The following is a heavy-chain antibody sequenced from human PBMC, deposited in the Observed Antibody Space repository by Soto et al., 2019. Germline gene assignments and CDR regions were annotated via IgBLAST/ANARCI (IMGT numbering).Heavy chain of an antibody. V-gene: IGHV4-39*01. J-gene: IGHJ6*02. CDR2: IYYSGST. CDR3: AGGGNTALAYYFYGMDI. D-gene: IGHD5-18*01. CDR1: GGSISSSSYY. Sequence: SDTLSLTCTVSGGSISSSSYYWGWIRQPPGKGLEWIGSIYYSGSTYYNPSLKSRVTISVDTSKNQFSLKLSSVTAADTAVYYCAGGGNTALAYYFYGMDIWGQGTTVTVSS.